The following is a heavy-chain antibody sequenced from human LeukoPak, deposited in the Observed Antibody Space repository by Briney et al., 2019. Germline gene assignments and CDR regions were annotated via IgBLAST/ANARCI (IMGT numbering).Heavy chain of an antibody. J-gene: IGHJ4*02. CDR1: GYTFNSYD. Sequence: ASVKVSCKASGYTFNSYDISWVRQAPGQGLEWMAWISTYNGNTNYALKVQGRATMTTDTSTSTAYMELRSLRSDDTAVYYCARVLRYDFWSAYYFDYWGQGTLATVSS. CDR2: ISTYNGNT. V-gene: IGHV1-18*01. D-gene: IGHD3-3*01. CDR3: ARVLRYDFWSAYYFDY.